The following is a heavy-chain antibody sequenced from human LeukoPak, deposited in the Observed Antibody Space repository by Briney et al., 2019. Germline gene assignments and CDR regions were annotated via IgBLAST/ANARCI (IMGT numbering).Heavy chain of an antibody. V-gene: IGHV1-46*01. CDR1: GYTFTSYY. CDR3: ARPSRGRTYYYDSSGYEVNY. D-gene: IGHD3-22*01. J-gene: IGHJ4*02. CDR2: INPSGGST. Sequence: GASVKVSCKASGYTFTSYYMHWVRQAPGQGLEWMGIINPSGGSTSYAQKFQGRVTMTRDTSTSTVYMELSSLRSEDTAVYYCARPSRGRTYYYDSSGYEVNYWGQGTLVTVSS.